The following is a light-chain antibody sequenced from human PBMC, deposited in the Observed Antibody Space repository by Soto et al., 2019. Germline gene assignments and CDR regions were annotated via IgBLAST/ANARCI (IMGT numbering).Light chain of an antibody. J-gene: IGLJ2*01. CDR2: INSNGSD. CDR3: QTWGTGIV. CDR1: SGHSSFA. V-gene: IGLV4-69*01. Sequence: QAVVTQSPSASASLGASVKLTCTLSSGHSSFAIAWHQQQPEKGPRYLMKINSNGSDTKGDGIPDRFSGSGSGAERYLTISSLQSEDEAEYYCQTWGTGIVFGGGTKLTVL.